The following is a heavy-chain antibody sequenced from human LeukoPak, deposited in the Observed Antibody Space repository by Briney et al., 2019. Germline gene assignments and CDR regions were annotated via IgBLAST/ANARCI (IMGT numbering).Heavy chain of an antibody. J-gene: IGHJ4*02. D-gene: IGHD1-26*01. CDR1: GFTFSNYA. V-gene: IGHV3-23*01. CDR3: AKGETVYYFDY. CDR2: ISGSGDST. Sequence: PGGSLRLSCAASGFTFSNYAMTWVRQAPGKGLEWVSGISGSGDSTYYADSVKGRFSISRDNSQNTLYLQMNSLRAEDTAVYYCAKGETVYYFDYWGQGTLVTVSS.